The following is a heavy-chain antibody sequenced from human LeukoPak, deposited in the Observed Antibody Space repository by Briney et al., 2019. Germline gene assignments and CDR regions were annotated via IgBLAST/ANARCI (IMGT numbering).Heavy chain of an antibody. CDR1: GGTFSTYA. Sequence: ASVKVSCKASGGTFSTYAISCVRQAPGQGLEWMGGIIPVFAKANYARKFQDRVTITADDSTTTAYMELSSLTSEDTATYYCARLGHCRETNCYSDFYYMDVWGKGTTVIVSS. J-gene: IGHJ6*03. D-gene: IGHD2/OR15-2a*01. V-gene: IGHV1-69*13. CDR2: IIPVFAKA. CDR3: ARLGHCRETNCYSDFYYMDV.